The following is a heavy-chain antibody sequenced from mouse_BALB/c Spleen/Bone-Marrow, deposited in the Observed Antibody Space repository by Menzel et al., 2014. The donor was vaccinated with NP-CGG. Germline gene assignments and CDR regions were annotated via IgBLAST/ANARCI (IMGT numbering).Heavy chain of an antibody. CDR2: IDPANCNT. D-gene: IGHD1-1*01. Sequence: EVQLQQSGAELVKPGASVKLSCTASGFNIKDTYMHWVKQRPEQGLEWIGRIDPANCNTKYDPKFQGKATIIADTSSNTAYLQLSSLTSEDTAVYYCAAYYYGTYGFAYWGQGTLVTVSA. J-gene: IGHJ3*01. CDR1: GFNIKDTY. V-gene: IGHV14-3*02. CDR3: AAYYYGTYGFAY.